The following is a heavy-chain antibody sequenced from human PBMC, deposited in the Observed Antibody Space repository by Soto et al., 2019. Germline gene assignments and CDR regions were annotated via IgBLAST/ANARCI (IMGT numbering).Heavy chain of an antibody. CDR1: GGSISSGGYY. CDR2: IYYSGST. D-gene: IGHD3-10*01. Sequence: SETLSLTCTVSGGSISSGGYYWSWIRQHPGKGLEWIGYIYYSGSTYYNPSLKSRVTISVDTSKNQFSLKLSSVTAADTAVYYCARDGSGHMDVWGKGTTVTVSS. V-gene: IGHV4-31*03. J-gene: IGHJ6*03. CDR3: ARDGSGHMDV.